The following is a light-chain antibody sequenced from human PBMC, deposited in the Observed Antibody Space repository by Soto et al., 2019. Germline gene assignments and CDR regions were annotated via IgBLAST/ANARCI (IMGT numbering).Light chain of an antibody. Sequence: EIVLTQSPATLSLSPGERATLSCRASQSVSSYLAWYQQKPGQAPRLLIYDASNRATGIPARFSGSGSVTDFTLTISSLEPEDFAVYYCQQRSNWPPGHTFGGGTKVEIK. V-gene: IGKV3-11*01. CDR1: QSVSSY. J-gene: IGKJ4*01. CDR2: DAS. CDR3: QQRSNWPPGHT.